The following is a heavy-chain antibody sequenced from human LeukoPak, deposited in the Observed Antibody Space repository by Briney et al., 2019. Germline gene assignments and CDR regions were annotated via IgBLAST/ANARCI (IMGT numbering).Heavy chain of an antibody. J-gene: IGHJ4*02. CDR1: GGSFSGYY. CDR2: INHSGST. V-gene: IGHV4-34*01. CDR3: ARDVDGDILTGYYKGRSFDY. D-gene: IGHD3-9*01. Sequence: SETLSLTCAVYGGSFSGYYWSWIRQPPGKGLEWIGEINHSGSTNYNPSLKSRVTISVDTSKNQFSLKLSSVTAVDTAVYYCARDVDGDILTGYYKGRSFDYWGQGTLVTVSS.